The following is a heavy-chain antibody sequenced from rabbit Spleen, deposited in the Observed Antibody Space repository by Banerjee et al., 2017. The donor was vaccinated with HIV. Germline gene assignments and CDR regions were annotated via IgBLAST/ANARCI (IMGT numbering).Heavy chain of an antibody. CDR3: ARDRKNSGIDFDL. J-gene: IGHJ4*01. Sequence: QSLEESGGGLVQPEGSLTLTYTVSGFDFSSGYDMCWVRQAPGKGLEWIACINTYTGKSVYASWATGRFTISRTSSITVTLQMTSLTAADTATYFCARDRKNSGIDFDLWGPGTLVTVS. CDR1: GFDFSSGYD. V-gene: IGHV1S40*01. CDR2: INTYTGKS. D-gene: IGHD1-1*01.